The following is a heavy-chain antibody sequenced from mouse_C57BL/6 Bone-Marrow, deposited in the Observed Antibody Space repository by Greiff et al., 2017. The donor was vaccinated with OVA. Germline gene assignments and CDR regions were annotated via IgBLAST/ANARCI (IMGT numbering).Heavy chain of an antibody. CDR1: GYTFTSYW. D-gene: IGHD1-1*02. V-gene: IGHV1-69*01. CDR2: IDPSDSYT. CDR3: AREGIWSVYFDY. J-gene: IGHJ2*01. Sequence: QVQLQQPGAELVMPGASVKLSCKASGYTFTSYWMHWVKQRPGQGLEWIGEIDPSDSYTNYNQKFKGKSTLTVAKSSSTAYMQLSSLTSEDSAVYYCAREGIWSVYFDYWGQGTTLTVSS.